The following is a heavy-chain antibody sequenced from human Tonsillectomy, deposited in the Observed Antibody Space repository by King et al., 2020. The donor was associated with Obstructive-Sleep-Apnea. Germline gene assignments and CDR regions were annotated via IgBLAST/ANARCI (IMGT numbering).Heavy chain of an antibody. CDR3: AKDSDYTIDY. V-gene: IGHV3-43*01. Sequence: QLVQSGGVVVQPGESLRLSCAASGFTFHDHTIHWVRLAPGKGLEWVSLITWDGSNTYYADSVRGRFTIPRDNSKNSLYLQMNSLRTEDTALYYCAKDSDYTIDYWGQGTLVTVSS. CDR1: GFTFHDHT. D-gene: IGHD5-12*01. J-gene: IGHJ4*02. CDR2: ITWDGSNT.